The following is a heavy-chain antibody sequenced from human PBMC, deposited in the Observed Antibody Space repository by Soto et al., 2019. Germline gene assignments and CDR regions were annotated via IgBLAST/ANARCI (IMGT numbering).Heavy chain of an antibody. D-gene: IGHD3-10*01. CDR1: SVSINSFTNHY. V-gene: IGHV4-59*08. CDR3: ATQGFGKLHGVVDV. Sequence: QAQLQTSGPGLVKPSETLSLTCTVSSVSINSFTNHYCSWIRQPPGKGLEWVGYISKSGFTGYNPSLSSRATLSVDTSKNQFSLTLSSVTAADTALYFCATQGFGKLHGVVDVWGQGTTVTVSS. CDR2: ISKSGFT. J-gene: IGHJ6*02.